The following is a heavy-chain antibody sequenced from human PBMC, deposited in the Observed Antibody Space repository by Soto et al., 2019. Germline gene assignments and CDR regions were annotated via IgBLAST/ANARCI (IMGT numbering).Heavy chain of an antibody. Sequence: GGSLRLSCAASGFTFSSYSMNWVRQAPGKGLEWVSYISSSSSTIYYAGSVKGRFTISRDNAKNSLYLQMNSLRDEDTAVYYCARDRADFWSGYYGLNFDYWGQGTLVTVSS. J-gene: IGHJ4*02. CDR1: GFTFSSYS. D-gene: IGHD3-3*01. CDR2: ISSSSSTI. CDR3: ARDRADFWSGYYGLNFDY. V-gene: IGHV3-48*02.